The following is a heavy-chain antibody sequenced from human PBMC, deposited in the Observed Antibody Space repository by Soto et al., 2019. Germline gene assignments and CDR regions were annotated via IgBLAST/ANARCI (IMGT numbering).Heavy chain of an antibody. CDR2: INPSVGST. CDR1: GYTFTSQN. CDR3: ASTLGASFDD. V-gene: IGHV1-46*03. J-gene: IGHJ4*02. D-gene: IGHD1-26*01. Sequence: GASVKVSCKASGYTFTSQNMHWVRQAPGQGLEWMGVINPSVGSTTYAQKFQGRVTMTRDTSTSTVYMEVSSLRSEDTAVYYCASTLGASFDDWGQGTLVTVSS.